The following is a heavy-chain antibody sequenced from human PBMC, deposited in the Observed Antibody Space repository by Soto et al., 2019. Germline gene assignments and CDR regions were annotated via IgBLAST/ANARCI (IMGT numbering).Heavy chain of an antibody. J-gene: IGHJ4*02. Sequence: QVHLVESGGGVVQPGKSLRLSCAASGFTFSRFAINWVRQTPGKGLEWVAVVSYDASNKMYADSVKGRFTISRDNFRNMGFLQMSSLSAEDTAIYYCARGGENNFWRGFPDYWGQGTLVTVSS. CDR3: ARGGENNFWRGFPDY. CDR2: VSYDASNK. V-gene: IGHV3-30-3*01. D-gene: IGHD3-3*01. CDR1: GFTFSRFA.